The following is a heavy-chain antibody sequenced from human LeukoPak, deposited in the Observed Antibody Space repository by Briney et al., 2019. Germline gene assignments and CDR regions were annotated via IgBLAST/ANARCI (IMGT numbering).Heavy chain of an antibody. Sequence: QPSETLSLTCTVSGGSISSYYWSWIRQPAGKGLEWIGRIYTSGSTNYNPSLKSRVTMSVDTSKNQFSLKLSSVTAADTAVYYCARDWPFAVGPGWFDPWGQGTLVIVSS. CDR3: ARDWPFAVGPGWFDP. CDR2: IYTSGST. CDR1: GGSISSYY. D-gene: IGHD1-26*01. J-gene: IGHJ5*02. V-gene: IGHV4-4*07.